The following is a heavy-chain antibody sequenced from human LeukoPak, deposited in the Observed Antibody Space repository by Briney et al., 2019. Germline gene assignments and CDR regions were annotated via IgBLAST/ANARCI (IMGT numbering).Heavy chain of an antibody. J-gene: IGHJ4*02. CDR3: ASTYYDFWSGYRGGDFDY. V-gene: IGHV4-4*07. CDR2: FYTSGST. D-gene: IGHD3-3*01. CDR1: GGSISSYY. Sequence: PSETLSLTCTVSGGSISSYYWSWIRQPAGKGLEWIGRFYTSGSTNYNPSLKSRVTMSVDTSKNQFSLKLSSVTAADTAVYYCASTYYDFWSGYRGGDFDYWGQGTLVTVSS.